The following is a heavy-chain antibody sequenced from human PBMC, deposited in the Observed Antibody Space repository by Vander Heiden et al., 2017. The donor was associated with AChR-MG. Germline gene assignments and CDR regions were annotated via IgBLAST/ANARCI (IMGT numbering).Heavy chain of an antibody. CDR3: AGEVVYTVPSAIMDV. Sequence: VQLEASAGGLVHPGTSLRLRCAPSGLSLNTFGVHWARQGRGKGRQWVAFMSAEYGNTKYYADSVSGRFTLSRDRSQSTGSLHMSSLRSEDTAIYFCAGEVVYTVPSAIMDVWGKGTTVTVPS. CDR1: GLSLNTFG. D-gene: IGHD2-2*01. V-gene: IGHV3-30-3*01. CDR2: MSAEYGNTK. J-gene: IGHJ6*03.